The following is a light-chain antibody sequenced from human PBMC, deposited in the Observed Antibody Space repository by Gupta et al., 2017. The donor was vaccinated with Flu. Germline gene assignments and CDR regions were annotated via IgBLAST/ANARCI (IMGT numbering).Light chain of an antibody. CDR1: SNDVGNYNY. V-gene: IGLV2-11*01. J-gene: IGLJ3*02. CDR2: DVS. CDR3: CSYAGSSTLWV. Sequence: QSALTQPRSVSGSPGQSVTISCTGTSNDVGNYNYVSWYQQHPGKAPKLMIYDVSKWPSGVPDRFSGSKSGNTASLTISGLQAEDEADYYCCSYAGSSTLWVFGGGTKLTVL.